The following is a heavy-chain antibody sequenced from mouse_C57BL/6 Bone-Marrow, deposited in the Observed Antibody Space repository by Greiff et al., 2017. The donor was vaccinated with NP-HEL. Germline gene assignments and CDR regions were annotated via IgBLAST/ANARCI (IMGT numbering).Heavy chain of an antibody. D-gene: IGHD2-12*01. CDR3: ARSPYERQKRGYYFDY. CDR2: ISSGSSTI. Sequence: EVQLVESGGGLVKPGGSLKLSCAASGFTFSDYGMHWVRQAPEKGLEWVAYISSGSSTIYYADTVKGRFTLTRDNAKNTLFLQMTSLRSEDTDMYYCARSPYERQKRGYYFDYWGQGTTLTVSS. J-gene: IGHJ2*01. CDR1: GFTFSDYG. V-gene: IGHV5-17*01.